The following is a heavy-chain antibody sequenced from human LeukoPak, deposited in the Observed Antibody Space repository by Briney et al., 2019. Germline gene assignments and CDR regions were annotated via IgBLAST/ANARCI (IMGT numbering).Heavy chain of an antibody. Sequence: PGGSLRLSCAASGFTFSSYWMHWVRQAPGKGLVWVSRINSDGSSTSYADSVKGRFTISRDNAKNTLYLQMNSLRAEDTAVYYCAEVTWGDNRVISFDWLSRDYWGQGTLVTVSS. D-gene: IGHD3-9*01. CDR2: INSDGSST. CDR1: GFTFSSYW. V-gene: IGHV3-74*01. CDR3: AEVTWGDNRVISFDWLSRDY. J-gene: IGHJ4*02.